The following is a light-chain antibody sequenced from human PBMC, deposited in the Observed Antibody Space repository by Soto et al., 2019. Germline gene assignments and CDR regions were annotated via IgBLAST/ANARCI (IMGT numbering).Light chain of an antibody. CDR3: QQYGRSPLT. J-gene: IGKJ4*01. Sequence: IVLTQCPGTLSLSPGERATLYCRASQTVNNNFLAWYQEKPGRGPRLLIFGASTRATGIPDRFSGSGSGTDFTLTINRLEPEDFAVYYCQQYGRSPLTFGGGTKVDIK. V-gene: IGKV3-20*01. CDR1: QTVNNNF. CDR2: GAS.